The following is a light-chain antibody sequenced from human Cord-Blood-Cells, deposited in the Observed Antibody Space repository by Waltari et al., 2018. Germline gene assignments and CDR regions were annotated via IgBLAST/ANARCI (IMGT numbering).Light chain of an antibody. V-gene: IGLV3-19*01. CDR2: GKN. CDR3: NSRDSSGNHVV. CDR1: SLRSYY. Sequence: SSELTQDPAVSVALGQTVRLTCQGDSLRSYYASWYQQKPGQAPVLVIYGKNNRPSAIPDLFSGSTSGNTASLTITGAQAEDEADYYCNSRDSSGNHVVFGGGTKLTVL. J-gene: IGLJ2*01.